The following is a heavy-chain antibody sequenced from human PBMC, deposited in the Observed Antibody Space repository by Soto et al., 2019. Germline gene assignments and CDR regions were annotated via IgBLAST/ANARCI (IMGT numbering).Heavy chain of an antibody. J-gene: IGHJ5*02. D-gene: IGHD1-1*01. Sequence: SSTLSLTCTVSGASISGFYWSWIRKSAGKGLEWIGRIYATGTTDYNPSLKSRVMMSVDTSKKQFSLKLRSVTAADTAVYYCVRDGTKTLRDWFDPWGQGISVTVSS. CDR3: VRDGTKTLRDWFDP. CDR2: IYATGTT. CDR1: GASISGFY. V-gene: IGHV4-4*07.